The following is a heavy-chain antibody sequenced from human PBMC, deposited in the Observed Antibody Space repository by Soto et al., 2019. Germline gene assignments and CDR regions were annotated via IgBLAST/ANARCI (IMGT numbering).Heavy chain of an antibody. CDR3: ARHRGRYCSGGSCYGPNYFDY. CDR2: IYYSGST. Sequence: SETLSLTCTVSGGSISSSSYYWGWIRQPPGKGLEWIGSIYYSGSTYYNPSLKSRVTISVDTSKNQFSLKLSSVTAADTAVYYCARHRGRYCSGGSCYGPNYFDYWGQGTLVTVSS. CDR1: GGSISSSSYY. D-gene: IGHD2-15*01. J-gene: IGHJ4*02. V-gene: IGHV4-39*01.